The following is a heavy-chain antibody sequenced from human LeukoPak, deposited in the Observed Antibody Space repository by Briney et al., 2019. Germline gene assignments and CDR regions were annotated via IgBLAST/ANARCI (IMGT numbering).Heavy chain of an antibody. J-gene: IGHJ4*02. V-gene: IGHV3-20*04. CDR1: GFTFDDYG. CDR2: INWNGGST. CDR3: ARVSVEVYSYGFIDY. D-gene: IGHD5-18*01. Sequence: GGSLRLSCAASGFTFDDYGMSWVRQAPGKGLEWVSGINWNGGSTGYADSVKGRFTISRDNAKNSLYLQMNSLRAEDTALYYCARVSVEVYSYGFIDYWGQRTLVTVSS.